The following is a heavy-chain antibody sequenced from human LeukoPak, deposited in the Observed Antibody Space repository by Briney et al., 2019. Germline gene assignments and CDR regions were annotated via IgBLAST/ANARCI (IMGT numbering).Heavy chain of an antibody. Sequence: ASVTVSCTASGYTFTIYGISWVRQAPGQGIEWMGWISAYNGNTNYSQKLQGRVTMTTDTSTSTAYMELRSLRSDDTAVYYCARVRTGIVGAAYYFDYWGQGTLVTVSS. J-gene: IGHJ4*02. CDR2: ISAYNGNT. D-gene: IGHD1-26*01. CDR1: GYTFTIYG. CDR3: ARVRTGIVGAAYYFDY. V-gene: IGHV1-18*01.